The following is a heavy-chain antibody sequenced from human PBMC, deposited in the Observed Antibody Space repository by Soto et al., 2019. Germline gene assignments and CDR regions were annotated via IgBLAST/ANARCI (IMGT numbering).Heavy chain of an antibody. V-gene: IGHV5-10-1*01. CDR2: IDPSDSYT. CDR3: ARHSFYGDYGREGPPDDY. Sequence: AGESLKISCKGSGYSFTSYWISWVRQMPGKGLEWMGRIDPSDSYTNYSPSFQGHVTISADKSISTAYLQWSSLKASDTAMYYCARHSFYGDYGREGPPDDYWGQGTLVTVSS. CDR1: GYSFTSYW. J-gene: IGHJ4*02. D-gene: IGHD4-17*01.